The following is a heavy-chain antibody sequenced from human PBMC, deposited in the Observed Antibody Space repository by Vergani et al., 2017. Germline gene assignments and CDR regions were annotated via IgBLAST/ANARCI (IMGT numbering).Heavy chain of an antibody. Sequence: QVQLQQWGGGLLTPSETLSLTCVVHGGSFTSYHWTWIRQSPGGGLEWVGDIDHTGRPEYNPSLKSRLTMSVDKSRNQLPLTFKSVTATDTAIYFCVRVNTETNGHLYCYYYMDVWGQGTAVTVS. CDR3: VRVNTETNGHLYCYYYMDV. CDR1: GGSFTSYH. J-gene: IGHJ6*03. V-gene: IGHV4-34*01. CDR2: IDHTGRP. D-gene: IGHD4-11*01.